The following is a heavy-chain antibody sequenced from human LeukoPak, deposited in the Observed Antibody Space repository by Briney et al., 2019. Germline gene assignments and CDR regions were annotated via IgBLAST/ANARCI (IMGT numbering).Heavy chain of an antibody. Sequence: GGSLRLSCVASGFAFSSLSMSWVRQAPGKGLDWVSDISASADNTHYADSVKGRFIIFRDNSKNTVFMQMNSLTVEDTAVYYCATGADSSGWLSHDNWGQGTLVTVSS. CDR2: ISASADNT. D-gene: IGHD6-19*01. CDR3: ATGADSSGWLSHDN. V-gene: IGHV3-23*01. J-gene: IGHJ4*02. CDR1: GFAFSSLS.